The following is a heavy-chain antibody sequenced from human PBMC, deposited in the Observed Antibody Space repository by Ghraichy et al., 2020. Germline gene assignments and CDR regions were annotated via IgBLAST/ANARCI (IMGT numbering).Heavy chain of an antibody. D-gene: IGHD2-21*02. CDR1: GFTFSSYW. Sequence: ETLSLTCAASGFTFSSYWMHWVRHAPGKGLVWVSRINSDGSSTSYADSVKGRFTISRDNAKNTLYLQMNSLRAEDTAVYYCAREPSYCGGDCYSYYFDYWGQGTLVTVSS. V-gene: IGHV3-74*01. CDR3: AREPSYCGGDCYSYYFDY. J-gene: IGHJ4*02. CDR2: INSDGSST.